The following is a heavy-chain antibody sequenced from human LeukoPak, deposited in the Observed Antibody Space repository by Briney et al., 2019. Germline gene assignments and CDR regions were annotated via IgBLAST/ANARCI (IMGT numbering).Heavy chain of an antibody. Sequence: SETLSLTCTVSGGSISSYYWSWIRQPAGKGLEWIGRIYTSGSTNYNPSLKSRVTMSVDTSKNQFSLKLSSVTAADTAVYYRARDYYDSSATPNAFDIWGQGTMVTVSS. J-gene: IGHJ3*02. V-gene: IGHV4-4*07. D-gene: IGHD3-22*01. CDR3: ARDYYDSSATPNAFDI. CDR2: IYTSGST. CDR1: GGSISSYY.